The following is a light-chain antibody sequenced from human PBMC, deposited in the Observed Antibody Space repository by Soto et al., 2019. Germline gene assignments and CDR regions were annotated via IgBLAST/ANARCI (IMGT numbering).Light chain of an antibody. V-gene: IGKV1-27*01. CDR3: QNFDSAPQT. Sequence: DIQMTQSTSSLSVSVGDRVTVSCRARQGIRHYLAWYQQKPGKVPKLLIYEASNLQSGVPSRFRGGGSGTEFTLTISSLQPEDVATYYCQNFDSAPQTFGQGTKV. CDR1: QGIRHY. J-gene: IGKJ1*01. CDR2: EAS.